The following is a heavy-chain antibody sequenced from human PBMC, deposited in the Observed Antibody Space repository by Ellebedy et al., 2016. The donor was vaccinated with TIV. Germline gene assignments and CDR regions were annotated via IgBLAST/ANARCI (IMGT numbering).Heavy chain of an antibody. D-gene: IGHD1-26*01. V-gene: IGHV1-8*01. CDR2: MNPNSGNT. Sequence: ASVKVSCXASGYTFTSYDINWVRQATGQGLEWMGWMNPNSGNTGYAQKFQGRVTMTRNTSISTAYMELSSLRSEDTAVYYCARTAIVGASDAFDIWGQGTMATVSS. CDR3: ARTAIVGASDAFDI. J-gene: IGHJ3*02. CDR1: GYTFTSYD.